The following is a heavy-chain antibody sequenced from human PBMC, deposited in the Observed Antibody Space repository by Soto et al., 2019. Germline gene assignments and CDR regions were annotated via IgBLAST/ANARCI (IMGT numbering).Heavy chain of an antibody. CDR3: ARGLLVVVTEGVDY. CDR2: ISSSSSYI. Sequence: PGGSLRLSCAASGFTFSSYSMNWVRQAPGKGLEWVSSISSSSSYIYYADSVKGRFTISRDNAKNSLYLQMNSLRAEDTAVYYCARGLLVVVTEGVDYWGQGTLVTVSS. D-gene: IGHD2-21*02. V-gene: IGHV3-21*01. J-gene: IGHJ4*02. CDR1: GFTFSSYS.